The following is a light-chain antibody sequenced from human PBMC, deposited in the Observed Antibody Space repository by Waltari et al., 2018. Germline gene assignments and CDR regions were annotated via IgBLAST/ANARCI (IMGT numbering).Light chain of an antibody. V-gene: IGKV3-15*01. CDR3: QHYQT. CDR1: ENIRSN. J-gene: IGKJ1*01. CDR2: TAS. Sequence: TVMTQSPATLSVSPGETVTLSCRASENIRSNLVWYQHKPGQAPRLLIYTASTRDTGVPARFSGSGSGTEFVLTINNLQSEDFAVYYCQHYQTFGQGTKVEVK.